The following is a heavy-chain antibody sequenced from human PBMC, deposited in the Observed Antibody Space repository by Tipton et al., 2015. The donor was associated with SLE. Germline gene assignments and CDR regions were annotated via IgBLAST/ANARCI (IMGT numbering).Heavy chain of an antibody. CDR3: ARGDVRGVDSALDI. J-gene: IGHJ3*02. CDR2: ITDSGRTT. D-gene: IGHD3-10*01. CDR1: GFTFSSYA. Sequence: SLRLSCAASGFTFSSYAMSWVRQAPGKGLEWVSAITDSGRTTYYADSVKGRFTISRENSKNTLYLQMNSLGVEDTALYYCARGDVRGVDSALDIWGQGTMVTVSS. V-gene: IGHV3-23*01.